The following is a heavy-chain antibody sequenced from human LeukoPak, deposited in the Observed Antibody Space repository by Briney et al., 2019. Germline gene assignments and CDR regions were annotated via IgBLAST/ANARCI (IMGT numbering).Heavy chain of an antibody. CDR3: AREVRRLWYFDY. D-gene: IGHD2-21*01. J-gene: IGHJ4*02. V-gene: IGHV4-59*01. Sequence: PSETLSLTCTVSGGSISSYYWSWIRQPPGKGLEWIGYIYYSGSTNYNPSLKSRVTISVDTSKNQFSLRLSSVTAADTAVYYCAREVRRLWYFDYWGQGTLVTVSS. CDR1: GGSISSYY. CDR2: IYYSGST.